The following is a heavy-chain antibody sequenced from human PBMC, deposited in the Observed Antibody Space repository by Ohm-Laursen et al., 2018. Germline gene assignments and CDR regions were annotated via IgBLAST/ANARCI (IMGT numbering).Heavy chain of an antibody. CDR3: AKTRCSSSFDHDY. CDR2: IFYNGNT. Sequence: GTLSLTCSVSGGSISTYYWGWIRQPPGKGLEWIGYIFYNGNTTYNPYFWSRVTISVDTSKNQFSLKLTSVTAADTAMYYCAKTRCSSSFDHDYWGQGTLVTVSS. CDR1: GGSISTYY. V-gene: IGHV4-59*08. J-gene: IGHJ4*02. D-gene: IGHD2-2*01.